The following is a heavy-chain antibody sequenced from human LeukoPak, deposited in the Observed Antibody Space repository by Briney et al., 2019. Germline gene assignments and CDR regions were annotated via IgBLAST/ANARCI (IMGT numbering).Heavy chain of an antibody. D-gene: IGHD4-17*01. V-gene: IGHV3-30*02. J-gene: IGHJ4*02. CDR3: AKWSGDYPSYYLDY. Sequence: GGSLRLSCAASGFKFDDYGMSWVRQAPGKGLEWVALIRSDGSSKNYADSVKGRFTISRDASKNTVYLQMNSLRAEDTAVYSCAKWSGDYPSYYLDYWGQGTLVTVSS. CDR2: IRSDGSSK. CDR1: GFKFDDYG.